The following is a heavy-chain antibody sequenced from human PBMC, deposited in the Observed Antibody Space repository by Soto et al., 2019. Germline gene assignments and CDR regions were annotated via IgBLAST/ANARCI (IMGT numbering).Heavy chain of an antibody. D-gene: IGHD3-9*01. Sequence: ASETLSLTCTVSGGSISSSDYCWGWIRQPPGKGLEWIGSIYYIGSTYSNPSLKSRITISVDTPKNQFSLKLSSVTAADTAVYYCSRLCILAGYPHWFDSWAQGTLVPVSS. CDR3: SRLCILAGYPHWFDS. CDR2: IYYIGST. CDR1: GGSISSSDYC. V-gene: IGHV4-39*01. J-gene: IGHJ5*01.